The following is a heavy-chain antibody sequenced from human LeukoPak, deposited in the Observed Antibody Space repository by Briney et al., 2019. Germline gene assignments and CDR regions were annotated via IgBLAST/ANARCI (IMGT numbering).Heavy chain of an antibody. V-gene: IGHV4-39*02. D-gene: IGHD6-13*01. Sequence: PSETLSLTCTVSGGSISSSSYYWGWIRQPPGKGLEWIGSIYYSGSTYYNPSLKSRVTISVDTSKNQFSLKLSSVTAADTAVYYCARETLKRAGVDYWGQGTLVTVSS. CDR1: GGSISSSSYY. J-gene: IGHJ4*02. CDR3: ARETLKRAGVDY. CDR2: IYYSGST.